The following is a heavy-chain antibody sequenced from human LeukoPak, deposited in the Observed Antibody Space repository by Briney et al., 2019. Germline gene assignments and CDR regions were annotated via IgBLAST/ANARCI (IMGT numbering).Heavy chain of an antibody. CDR3: AKCGDDDVLTGYNDPHY. CDR1: RHPFHHYA. CDR2: NTGSGVIT. D-gene: IGHD3-9*01. Sequence: GGPLRLPSVVYRHPFHHYATRRVRQAPGKGTEQVSANTGSGVITYYADTLKGSFTISRHNSKNTLYLQIHSLSPQATAVYYCAKCGDDDVLTGYNDPHYWRQETLLPVSS. J-gene: IGHJ4*02. V-gene: IGHV3-23*01.